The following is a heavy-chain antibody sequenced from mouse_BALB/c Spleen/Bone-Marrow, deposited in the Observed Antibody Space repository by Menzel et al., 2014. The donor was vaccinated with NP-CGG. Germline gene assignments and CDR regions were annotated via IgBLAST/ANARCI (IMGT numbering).Heavy chain of an antibody. V-gene: IGHV1-9*01. CDR3: ARTGTDWYFDV. CDR1: GYTFSSYW. D-gene: IGHD4-1*01. CDR2: ILPGSGST. Sequence: VQLQQSGAELMKPGASVKISCKATGYTFSSYWIEWVKQRPEHGLEWIGEILPGSGSTNYNEKFKGKATLTADTSSNTAYMQLSSLTSEDSAVYYCARTGTDWYFDVWGAGTTVTVSS. J-gene: IGHJ1*01.